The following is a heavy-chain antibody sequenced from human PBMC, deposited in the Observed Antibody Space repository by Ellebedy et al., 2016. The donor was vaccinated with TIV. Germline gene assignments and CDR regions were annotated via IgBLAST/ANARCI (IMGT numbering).Heavy chain of an antibody. CDR3: AREWGGGAIDM. CDR1: GFTFSIYW. J-gene: IGHJ3*02. CDR2: LKEDGSQR. Sequence: GESLKISCAASGFTFSIYWMSWVSQAPGKGLEWVATLKEDGSQRYYVDSVKGRFTISRDNAKNSLYLQMNSLRAEDTAVYYDAREWGGGAIDMWGQGTIVTVSS. D-gene: IGHD3-16*01. V-gene: IGHV3-7*01.